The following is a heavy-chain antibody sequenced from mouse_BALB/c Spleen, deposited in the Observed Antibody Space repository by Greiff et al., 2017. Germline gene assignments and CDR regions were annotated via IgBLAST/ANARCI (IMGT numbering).Heavy chain of an antibody. CDR1: GFTFSSFG. D-gene: IGHD2-3*01. CDR3: ARDGIYDGYYDYFDY. Sequence: EVQRVESGGGLVQPGGSRKLSCAASGFTFSSFGMHWVRQAPEKGLEWVAYISSGSSTIYYADTVKGRFTISRDNPKNTLFLQMTSLRSEDTAMYYCARDGIYDGYYDYFDYWGQGTTLTVSS. J-gene: IGHJ2*01. V-gene: IGHV5-17*02. CDR2: ISSGSSTI.